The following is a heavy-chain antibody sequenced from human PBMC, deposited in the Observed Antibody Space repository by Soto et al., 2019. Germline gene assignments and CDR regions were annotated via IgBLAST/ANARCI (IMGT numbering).Heavy chain of an antibody. CDR1: GFFFSAYC. V-gene: IGHV3-7*01. CDR3: ARGPEGFHPISNNWSDH. Sequence: WGSLRLSCAASGFFFSAYCMSWVRQAPGKGLEWVASIKQDVSETYYLDSVKGRFTFSRDNAKNSLDLQMSRLRAEDTAVYYCARGPEGFHPISNNWSDHSGEGNTVNVSA. J-gene: IGHJ5*02. CDR2: IKQDVSET. D-gene: IGHD3-10*01.